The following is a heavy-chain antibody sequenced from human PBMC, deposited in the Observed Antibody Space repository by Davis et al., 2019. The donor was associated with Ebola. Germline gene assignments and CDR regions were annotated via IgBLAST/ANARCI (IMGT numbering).Heavy chain of an antibody. V-gene: IGHV3-30*03. CDR3: ARVLSWGWFGP. CDR1: GFSFSSYG. D-gene: IGHD3-16*01. Sequence: PGGSLRLSCAASGFSFSSYGMHWVRQAPGKGLEWVAVISYDGSDKYYADSVKGRFTISRDNSRDTLYLQMNSLRAEDTAVYYCARVLSWGWFGPWGQGTLVTVSS. CDR2: ISYDGSDK. J-gene: IGHJ5*02.